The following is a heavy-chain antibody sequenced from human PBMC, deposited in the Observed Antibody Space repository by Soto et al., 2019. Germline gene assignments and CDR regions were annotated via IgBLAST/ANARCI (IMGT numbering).Heavy chain of an antibody. D-gene: IGHD6-19*01. CDR2: IYYSGST. Sequence: SETLSLTCSVSGGSMNHNYWSWIRQPPGKGLEWIGYIYYSGSTNYNPSLKSRVTISVDTSKNQFSLKLSSVTAADTAVYYCARESPPIIAVAGYHYFDYWGQGTLVTVSS. V-gene: IGHV4-59*01. CDR1: GGSMNHNY. CDR3: ARESPPIIAVAGYHYFDY. J-gene: IGHJ4*02.